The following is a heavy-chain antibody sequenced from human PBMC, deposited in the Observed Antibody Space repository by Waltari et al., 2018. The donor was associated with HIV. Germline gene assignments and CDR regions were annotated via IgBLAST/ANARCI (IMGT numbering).Heavy chain of an antibody. CDR1: GYIFNSYD. CDR3: ARGTRAVAGIDY. CDR2: MNPNSGNT. Sequence: QVKLLQSGAEVKKPGASVKVSCKTSGYIFNSYDISWVRQATGQGLEWMGWMNPNSGNTGYAQKFQGRVTMTRDTSMTTAYMELSNLRSEDTAVYYCARGTRAVAGIDYWGQGTLVTVSS. J-gene: IGHJ4*02. V-gene: IGHV1-8*01. D-gene: IGHD6-19*01.